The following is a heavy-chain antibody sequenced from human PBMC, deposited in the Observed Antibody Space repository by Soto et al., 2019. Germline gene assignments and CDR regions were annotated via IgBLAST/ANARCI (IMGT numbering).Heavy chain of an antibody. V-gene: IGHV1-69*02. Sequence: QVQLVQSEVEVKKPGSSVKVSCKASGGSFSIYTIFWVRQAPGQGLEWMGRIIPMFDIANYAQNFQGRVTINADKSTGTVYMEMISLRSDDTAIYYCTLGSWSAEVFEIWGQGTVVTVSS. CDR2: IIPMFDIA. CDR1: GGSFSIYT. J-gene: IGHJ3*02. CDR3: TLGSWSAEVFEI. D-gene: IGHD6-13*01.